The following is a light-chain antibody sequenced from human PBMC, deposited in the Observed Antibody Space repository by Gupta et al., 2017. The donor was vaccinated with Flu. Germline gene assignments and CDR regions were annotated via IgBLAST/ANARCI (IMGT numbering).Light chain of an antibody. CDR3: QQYDSAPWT. V-gene: IGKV3-20*01. Sequence: EIVLTQSPGTLSLSPGEGATLSCRASQSVSSNNLAWYQQKPGQAPRLLISAVSSRATGIPDRFGGSGSGTDFTLTIRRVEPEDIAVYYCQQYDSAPWTFGQGTKVEIK. CDR2: AVS. J-gene: IGKJ1*01. CDR1: QSVSSNN.